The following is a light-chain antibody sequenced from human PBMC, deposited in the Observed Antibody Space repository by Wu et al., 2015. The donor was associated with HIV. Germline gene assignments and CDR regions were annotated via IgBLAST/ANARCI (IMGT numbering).Light chain of an antibody. V-gene: IGKV1-9*01. J-gene: IGKJ2*03. Sequence: QLTQSPSSLSASVGDGITITCRASQDINNYLAWYQQKPGKAPKLLMYGPSTLESGVPSRFSGSRSGTDFTLTISSLQPEDIGTYYCHQFYVHPRSFGQGTKLEI. CDR2: GPS. CDR3: HQFYVHPRS. CDR1: QDINNY.